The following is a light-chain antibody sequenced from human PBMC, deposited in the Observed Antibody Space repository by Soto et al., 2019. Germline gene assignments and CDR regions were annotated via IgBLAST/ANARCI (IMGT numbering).Light chain of an antibody. V-gene: IGKV2-29*01. J-gene: IGKJ1*01. CDR2: EVS. CDR1: QSLLHITGETF. CDR3: QQYNNWLPKT. Sequence: DVVMTQTQLSLSVAPGQPSSISCRSSQSLLHITGETFLFWYIQKPGQSPQLMIYEVSTRVSGVPDRFSGSGSGTDFTLTISSLQSEDFAVYYCQQYNNWLPKTFGQGTKVDIK.